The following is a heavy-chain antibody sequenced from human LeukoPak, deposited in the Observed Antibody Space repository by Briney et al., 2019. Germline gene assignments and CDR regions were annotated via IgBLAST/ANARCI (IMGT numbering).Heavy chain of an antibody. D-gene: IGHD3-22*01. V-gene: IGHV3-7*01. Sequence: PGGSLRLSCAASGFTFSSYWMHWVRQAPGKGLEWVANIKQDGSEKYYVDSVKGRFTISRDNAKNSLYLQMNSLRAEDTAVYYCARGSSMVITTLSDYWGQGTLVTVSS. J-gene: IGHJ4*02. CDR3: ARGSSMVITTLSDY. CDR2: IKQDGSEK. CDR1: GFTFSSYW.